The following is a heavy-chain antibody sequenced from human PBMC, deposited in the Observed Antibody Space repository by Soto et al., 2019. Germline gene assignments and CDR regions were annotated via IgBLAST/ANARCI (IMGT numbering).Heavy chain of an antibody. CDR1: GFTFSSYA. CDR3: ARGRDGFLGYYYYGMDV. Sequence: QVRLVESGGGVVQPGRSLRLSCAASGFTFSSYAMHWVRQAPGKGLEWVAVISYDGSNKYYADSVKGRFTISRDNSKNTLYLQMNSLRAEDTAVYYCARGRDGFLGYYYYGMDVWGQGTTVTVSS. CDR2: ISYDGSNK. D-gene: IGHD3-16*01. J-gene: IGHJ6*02. V-gene: IGHV3-30-3*01.